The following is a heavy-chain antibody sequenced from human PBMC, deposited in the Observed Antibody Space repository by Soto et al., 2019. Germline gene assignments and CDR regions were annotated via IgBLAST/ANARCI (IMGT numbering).Heavy chain of an antibody. Sequence: QVQLVQSGAEGKKPGSSVKVSCTASGGTFSSYTISWVRQAPGQGLEWMGRIIPILGIANYEQKFQGRVTITAHKSTSTAYMDLSSLRSEDTAVYYCARDIVVVVAATSGWFDPWGQGTLGTVSS. CDR1: GGTFSSYT. V-gene: IGHV1-69*08. CDR2: IIPILGIA. D-gene: IGHD2-15*01. CDR3: ARDIVVVVAATSGWFDP. J-gene: IGHJ5*02.